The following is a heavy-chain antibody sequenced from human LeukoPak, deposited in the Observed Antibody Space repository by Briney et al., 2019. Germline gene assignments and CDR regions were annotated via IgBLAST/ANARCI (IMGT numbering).Heavy chain of an antibody. J-gene: IGHJ5*02. Sequence: PSETLSPTCAVYGGSFSGYYWSWIRQPPGKGLEWIGEINHSGSTNYNPSLKSRVTISVDTSKNQFSLTLSSVTAADTAVYYCARSITIFGVVQSIRRWFDPWGQGTLVTVSS. CDR1: GGSFSGYY. D-gene: IGHD3-3*01. CDR3: ARSITIFGVVQSIRRWFDP. CDR2: INHSGST. V-gene: IGHV4-34*01.